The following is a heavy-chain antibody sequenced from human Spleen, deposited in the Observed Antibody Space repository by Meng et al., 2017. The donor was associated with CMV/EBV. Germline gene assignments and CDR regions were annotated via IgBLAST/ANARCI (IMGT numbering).Heavy chain of an antibody. Sequence: SCAASGFTFSSYSMNWVRQAPGKGLEWVSSISSSSSYIYYADSVKGRFTISRDNAKNSLYLQMNSLRAEDTAVYYCARVGARRWFDPWGQGTLVTVSS. CDR1: GFTFSSYS. D-gene: IGHD1-26*01. CDR2: ISSSSSYI. V-gene: IGHV3-21*01. CDR3: ARVGARRWFDP. J-gene: IGHJ5*02.